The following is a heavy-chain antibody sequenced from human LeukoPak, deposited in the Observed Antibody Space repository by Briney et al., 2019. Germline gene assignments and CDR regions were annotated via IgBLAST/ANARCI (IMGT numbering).Heavy chain of an antibody. CDR2: IIPILGIA. J-gene: IGHJ4*01. CDR1: GGTFSSYT. V-gene: IGHV1-69*04. Sequence: SVKVSCKASGGTFSSYTISWVRQAPGQELEWMGRIIPILGIADYAQKFQGRVTITADKSTSTAYMELSSLRSEDTAVYYCARDPRGGYYFDYWGQGTLVTVSS. D-gene: IGHD3-10*01. CDR3: ARDPRGGYYFDY.